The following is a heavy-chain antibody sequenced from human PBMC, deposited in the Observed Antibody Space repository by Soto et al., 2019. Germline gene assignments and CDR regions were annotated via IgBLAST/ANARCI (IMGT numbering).Heavy chain of an antibody. Sequence: QVQLQQWGAGLLKPSETLSLTCAVYGGHFSGYYWCWIREPPGKGQEWIGEINDSGSTHYNPSLNSRVTISVDTSKNQFTPKLSSVTAAHTAVYYCARGGQMTTVARGLDYWGQGTLVTVSS. V-gene: IGHV4-34*01. CDR2: INDSGST. D-gene: IGHD4-17*01. CDR3: ARGGQMTTVARGLDY. J-gene: IGHJ4*02. CDR1: GGHFSGYY.